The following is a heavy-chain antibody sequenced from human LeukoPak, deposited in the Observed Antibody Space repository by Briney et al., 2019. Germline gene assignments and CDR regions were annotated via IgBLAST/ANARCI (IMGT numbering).Heavy chain of an antibody. CDR2: TYYRSKWYN. CDR1: GDSVSSNSAA. J-gene: IGHJ6*03. CDR3: ARGYSYGLHHYYYYMDV. D-gene: IGHD5-18*01. V-gene: IGHV6-1*01. Sequence: SQTLSLTCAVSGDSVSSNSAAWNWIRQSPSRGLEWLGRTYYRSKWYNDYAVSVKSRITINPDTSKNQFSLQLNSVTPEDTAVYYCARGYSYGLHHYYYYMDVWGKGTTVTVSS.